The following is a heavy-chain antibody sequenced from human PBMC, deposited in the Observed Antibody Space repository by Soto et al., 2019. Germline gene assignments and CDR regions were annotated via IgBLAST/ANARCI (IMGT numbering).Heavy chain of an antibody. CDR1: GYSFSSYG. Sequence: GASGKVSCKASGYSFSSYGITWVRQAPGPGREWMGWISPSTHETNHEQKLQSQDTVPTDTSTSPAFIELRNLKSHATPVYYCASDWYPRSAPSGPGTLVTVSS. CDR3: ASDWYPRSAP. J-gene: IGHJ5*02. CDR2: ISPSTHET. D-gene: IGHD6-13*01. V-gene: IGHV1-18*01.